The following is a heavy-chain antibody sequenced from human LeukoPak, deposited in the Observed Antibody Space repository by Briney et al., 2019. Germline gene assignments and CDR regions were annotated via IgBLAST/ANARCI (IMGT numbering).Heavy chain of an antibody. V-gene: IGHV1-24*01. CDR1: TYTLTELS. CDR3: AREVGSGWYH. J-gene: IGHJ5*02. D-gene: IGHD6-19*01. CDR2: FDLEHGET. Sequence: ASVKVSCKGSTYTLTELSIHWERQAQGKGIEWMCGFDLEHGETIYAQKFQGRVIMTEDTSTDTAYMELSGLRSERTAVYYCAREVGSGWYHWGQGTLVTVSS.